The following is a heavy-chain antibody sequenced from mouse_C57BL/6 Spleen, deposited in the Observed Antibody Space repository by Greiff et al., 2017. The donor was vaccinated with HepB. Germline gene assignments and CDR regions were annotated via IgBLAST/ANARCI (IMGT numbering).Heavy chain of an antibody. J-gene: IGHJ4*01. CDR2: IYPGSGST. Sequence: VQLQQSGAELVKPGASVKMSCKASGYTFTSYWITWVKQRPGQGLEWIGDIYPGSGSTNYNEKFKSKATLTVDTSSSTAYMQLSSLTSEDSAVYSCAGGGYYADYYAMDYWGQGTSVTVSS. CDR1: GYTFTSYW. CDR3: AGGGYYADYYAMDY. D-gene: IGHD2-3*01. V-gene: IGHV1-55*01.